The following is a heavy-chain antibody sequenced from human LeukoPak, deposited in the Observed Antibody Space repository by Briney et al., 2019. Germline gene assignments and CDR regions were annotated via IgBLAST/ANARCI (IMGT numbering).Heavy chain of an antibody. CDR1: GGSISSSSYY. J-gene: IGHJ4*02. Sequence: SETLSLTCTVSGGSISSSSYYWGWIRQPPGKGPEWIGSIYYSGSTYYNPSLKSRVTISVDTSKNQFSLKLGSVTAADTAVYYCARHRVVRGVYYYFDYWGQGTLVTVSS. D-gene: IGHD3-10*01. CDR2: IYYSGST. CDR3: ARHRVVRGVYYYFDY. V-gene: IGHV4-39*01.